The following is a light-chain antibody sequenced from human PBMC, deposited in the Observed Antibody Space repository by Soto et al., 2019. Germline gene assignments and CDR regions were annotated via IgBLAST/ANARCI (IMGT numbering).Light chain of an antibody. V-gene: IGLV2-11*01. J-gene: IGLJ1*01. CDR3: FSHAGIYTYV. CDR2: DVS. Sequence: QSALTQPRSVSGSPGQSVTISCTGSRRDVGFYNSVSWYQQNPTKAPKLIIYDVSQVPSGVPDRFSGSKSGNTASLTISGLQAEDEADYCCFSHAGIYTYVFGTGTKLTVL. CDR1: RRDVGFYNS.